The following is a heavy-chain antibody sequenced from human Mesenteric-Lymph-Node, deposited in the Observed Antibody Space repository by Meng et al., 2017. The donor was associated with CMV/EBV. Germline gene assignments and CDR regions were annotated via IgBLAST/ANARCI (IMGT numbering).Heavy chain of an antibody. J-gene: IGHJ4*02. CDR3: ARGSDIPVNNY. Sequence: QVQLQQWGAGLLKPSETLSLTCAVYGGSFSGYYWSWIRQPPGKGLEWIGEINHSGVPNYNPSLKSRVTISLDRSKNQFSLKLSSVTAEDTAVYYCARGSDIPVNNYWGQGTLATVSS. V-gene: IGHV4-34*01. CDR1: GGSFSGYY. D-gene: IGHD2-15*01. CDR2: INHSGVP.